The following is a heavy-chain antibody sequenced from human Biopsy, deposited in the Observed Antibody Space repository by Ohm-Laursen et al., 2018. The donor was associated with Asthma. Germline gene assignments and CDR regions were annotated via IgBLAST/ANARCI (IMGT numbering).Heavy chain of an antibody. CDR3: ARGGYCTSPTCPWGRYATDV. Sequence: LSLTCAASGFTFSSYWMSWVRQAPGKGLEWVANIKKDGSEKYYVDSVKGRFTISRDSAKNSLYLHMNSLRAEDTAVYYCARGGYCTSPTCPWGRYATDVWGQGTTVTVSS. CDR1: GFTFSSYW. V-gene: IGHV3-7*01. J-gene: IGHJ6*02. D-gene: IGHD2-2*01. CDR2: IKKDGSEK.